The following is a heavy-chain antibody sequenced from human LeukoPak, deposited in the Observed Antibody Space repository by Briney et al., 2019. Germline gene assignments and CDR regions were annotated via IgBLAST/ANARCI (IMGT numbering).Heavy chain of an antibody. Sequence: GGSLRLSCAASGFTFSSYAMSWVRQAPGKGLEWVSAISGSGGSTYYADSVKGRFTISRDNSKNTLYLQLNSLRAEDTAVCCYAKTVYSNSAAHSDYWGQGTLVTVSS. CDR1: GFTFSSYA. V-gene: IGHV3-23*01. CDR2: ISGSGGST. D-gene: IGHD6-13*01. J-gene: IGHJ4*02. CDR3: AKTVYSNSAAHSDY.